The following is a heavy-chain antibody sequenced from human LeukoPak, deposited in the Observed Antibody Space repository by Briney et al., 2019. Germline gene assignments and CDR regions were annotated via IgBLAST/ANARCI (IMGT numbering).Heavy chain of an antibody. V-gene: IGHV3-48*03. CDR2: ISSSGSTI. Sequence: GGSLSLSCAASGFTFSSYEMNWVRQAPGKGLEWVSYISSSGSTIYYADSVKGRFTISRDNAKNSLYLQMNSLRAEDTTVYYCASGRGVYCSGGSCSYFDYWGQGTLVTVSS. CDR3: ASGRGVYCSGGSCSYFDY. J-gene: IGHJ4*02. D-gene: IGHD2-15*01. CDR1: GFTFSSYE.